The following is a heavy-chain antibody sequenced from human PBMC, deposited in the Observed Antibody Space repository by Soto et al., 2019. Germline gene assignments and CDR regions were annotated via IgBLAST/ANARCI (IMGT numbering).Heavy chain of an antibody. Sequence: ASVKVSCKASGYTFTDYFIHWVRQAPGQGLEWMGWISPDNGGTVYAQNFQGRLTMARDTPVATVYMELSGLRSGDTAVYYCTRSTQYSASLEFDFWGQGTRVTVSS. J-gene: IGHJ4*02. CDR2: ISPDNGGT. D-gene: IGHD5-12*01. CDR1: GYTFTDYF. V-gene: IGHV1-2*02. CDR3: TRSTQYSASLEFDF.